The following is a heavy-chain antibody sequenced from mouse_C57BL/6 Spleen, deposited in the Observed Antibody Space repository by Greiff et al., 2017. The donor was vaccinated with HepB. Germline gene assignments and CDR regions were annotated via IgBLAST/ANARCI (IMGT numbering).Heavy chain of an antibody. CDR3: AKALYSNYAVDY. V-gene: IGHV1-19*01. J-gene: IGHJ4*01. Sequence: EVQLQQSGPVLVKPGASVKMSCKASGYTFTDYYMNWVKQSHGKSLEWIGVINPYNGGTSYNQKFKGKATLTVDKSSSTAYMELKSLTSEDSAVYYCAKALYSNYAVDYWGQGTSVTVSS. D-gene: IGHD2-5*01. CDR2: INPYNGGT. CDR1: GYTFTDYY.